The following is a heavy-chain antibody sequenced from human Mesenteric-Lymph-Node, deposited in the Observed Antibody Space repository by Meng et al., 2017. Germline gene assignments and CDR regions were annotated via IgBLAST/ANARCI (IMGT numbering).Heavy chain of an antibody. Sequence: GGFLRSSGAAPGSSFNNYAMTWVRQAPGKGLEWVSSISGIGSRNYTDSVKGRFAVSRDNSKNTQYLQMNSLRAEDTAVYYCAKGRLSMIMFGGVMDVWGQGTTVTVSS. J-gene: IGHJ6*02. CDR1: GSSFNNYA. CDR3: AKGRLSMIMFGGVMDV. V-gene: IGHV3-23*01. CDR2: ISGIGSR. D-gene: IGHD3-16*01.